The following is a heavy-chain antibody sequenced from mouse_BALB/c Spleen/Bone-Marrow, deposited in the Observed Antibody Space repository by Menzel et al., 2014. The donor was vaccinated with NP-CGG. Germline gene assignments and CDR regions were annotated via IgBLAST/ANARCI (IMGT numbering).Heavy chain of an antibody. CDR1: GFTVTDYY. CDR2: IRNKANGYTT. CDR3: SRDVQYVIRWSFGV. Sequence: DVKLQESGGGLLQPGRSLRLSCATSGFTVTDYYMSWVRQPPGKALEWLGFIRNKANGYTTEYSASVRGRFTISRDNSQSHPHLQRNTLRAAASAHYYCSRDVQYVIRWSFGVWGAGTPVTVPS. D-gene: IGHD2-10*02. J-gene: IGHJ1*01. V-gene: IGHV7-3*02.